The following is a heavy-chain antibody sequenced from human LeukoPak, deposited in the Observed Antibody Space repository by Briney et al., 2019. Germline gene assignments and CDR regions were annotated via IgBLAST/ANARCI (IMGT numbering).Heavy chain of an antibody. CDR2: ISSSSSYI. V-gene: IGHV3-21*01. Sequence: GGSLRLSCAASGFTFSSYSMNWVRQAPGKGLEWVSSISSSSSYIYYADSVKGRFTISRVNAKNLLYLQMNSLRAEDTAVYYCASMYVDTAMVFDYWGQGTLVTVSS. D-gene: IGHD5-18*01. CDR1: GFTFSSYS. J-gene: IGHJ4*02. CDR3: ASMYVDTAMVFDY.